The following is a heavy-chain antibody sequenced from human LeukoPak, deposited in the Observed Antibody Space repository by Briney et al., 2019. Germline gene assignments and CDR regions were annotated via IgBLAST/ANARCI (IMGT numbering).Heavy chain of an antibody. CDR3: ARDSTYYYDSSGYPPDY. CDR1: GFTFSSYS. CDR2: ISSSSSYI. V-gene: IGHV3-21*01. Sequence: GGSLRLSCAASGFTFSSYSMNWVRQAPGRGLEWVSSISSSSSYIYYADSVKGRFTISRDNAKNSLYLQMNSLRAEDTAVYYCARDSTYYYDSSGYPPDYWGQGTLVTVSS. J-gene: IGHJ4*02. D-gene: IGHD3-22*01.